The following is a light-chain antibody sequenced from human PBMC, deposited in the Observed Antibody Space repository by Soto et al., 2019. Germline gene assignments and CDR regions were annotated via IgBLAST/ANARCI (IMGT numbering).Light chain of an antibody. CDR1: QRLGAD. V-gene: IGKV3-11*01. J-gene: IGKJ5*01. Sequence: EIVLTQSPGTLSLSPVERATLSCRASQRLGADLAWYQQRPGQAPRLLIYDASTRASGIPARFSGSESGADFTLTISSLEPEDFALYYCQQRGNFGQGTRLEIK. CDR2: DAS. CDR3: QQRGN.